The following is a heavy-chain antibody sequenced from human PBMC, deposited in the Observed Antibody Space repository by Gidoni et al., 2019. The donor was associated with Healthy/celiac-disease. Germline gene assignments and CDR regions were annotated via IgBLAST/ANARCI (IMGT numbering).Heavy chain of an antibody. D-gene: IGHD6-6*01. Sequence: QVQLVESGGGVVQPGSSLRRSCAASGFTFSSYAMHWVRQAPGTGLDWVAVIAYDGSNKYYADSVKGRFTISRDNSKNTLYLQMNSLSAEETAVYYCARSLEYSSSGGVWYFDLWGRGTLVTVSS. V-gene: IGHV3-30-3*01. CDR1: GFTFSSYA. CDR2: IAYDGSNK. CDR3: ARSLEYSSSGGVWYFDL. J-gene: IGHJ2*01.